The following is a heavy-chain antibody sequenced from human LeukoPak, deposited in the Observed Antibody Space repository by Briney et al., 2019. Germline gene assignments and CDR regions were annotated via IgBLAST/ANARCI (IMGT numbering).Heavy chain of an antibody. D-gene: IGHD3-16*01. Sequence: SETLSLTCAVYGGSFKGYNWNWIPKPPGKGLGWIGEINPSGRTNYSPSLKSRVTMSVDTSKNQLSLKLSSVTAADTAVYYCARSLINDAFDIWGQGTMVTVSS. CDR3: ARSLINDAFDI. CDR1: GGSFKGYN. CDR2: INPSGRT. V-gene: IGHV4-34*01. J-gene: IGHJ3*02.